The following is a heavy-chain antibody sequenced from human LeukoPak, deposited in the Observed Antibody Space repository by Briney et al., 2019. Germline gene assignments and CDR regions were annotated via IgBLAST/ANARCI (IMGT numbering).Heavy chain of an antibody. CDR1: GFTFSSYA. V-gene: IGHV3-23*01. CDR2: ISGSGGST. Sequence: PGGSLRLSCAASGFTFSSYAMSWVRQAPGKGLEWVSAISGSGGSTYYADSVKGRFTISRDNSKNTLYLQMNSLRAEDTALYYCAKDIGIVGATSAFDIWGQGTMVTVSS. CDR3: AKDIGIVGATSAFDI. J-gene: IGHJ3*02. D-gene: IGHD1-26*01.